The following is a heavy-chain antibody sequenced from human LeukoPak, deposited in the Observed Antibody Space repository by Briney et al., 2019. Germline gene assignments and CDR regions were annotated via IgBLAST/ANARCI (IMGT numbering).Heavy chain of an antibody. D-gene: IGHD3-22*01. CDR2: IVVGSGDT. V-gene: IGHV1-58*02. CDR1: VFTFSYSA. Sequence: GASVKVSCKASVFTFSYSAIQWVRQARGQRLEWIGWIVVGSGDTNYAQNFQERVTITRDMSTTTAYLELTSLRSEDTAVYYCATGYYDTSREGLWGQGTLVTVSS. J-gene: IGHJ4*02. CDR3: ATGYYDTSREGL.